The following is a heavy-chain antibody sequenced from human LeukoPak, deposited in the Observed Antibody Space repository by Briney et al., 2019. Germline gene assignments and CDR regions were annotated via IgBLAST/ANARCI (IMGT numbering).Heavy chain of an antibody. V-gene: IGHV4-61*01. J-gene: IGHJ4*02. CDR2: IYYSGST. D-gene: IGHD3-16*02. Sequence: PSETLSLTCTVSSGSISTSNYYWSWIRQPPGKGLEWIGYIYYSGSTNYNPSLKSRVTISVDTSKNQFSLKLSSVTAADTAVYYCARGAPQMGELSPLWRYWGQGTLVTVSS. CDR1: SGSISTSNYY. CDR3: ARGAPQMGELSPLWRY.